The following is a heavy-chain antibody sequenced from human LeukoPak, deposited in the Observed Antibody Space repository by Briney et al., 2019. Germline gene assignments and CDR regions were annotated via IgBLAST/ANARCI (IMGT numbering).Heavy chain of an antibody. D-gene: IGHD6-6*01. V-gene: IGHV3-74*01. Sequence: GGSLRLSCAASGFTFSSYWTHWVRQAPGKGLVWVSRINSDGSSTNYADSVKGRFTISRDNAKNTLYLQMNSLRAEDTAVYYCARGTDRSSSEGFDYWGQGTLVTVSS. CDR3: ARGTDRSSSEGFDY. J-gene: IGHJ4*02. CDR2: INSDGSST. CDR1: GFTFSSYW.